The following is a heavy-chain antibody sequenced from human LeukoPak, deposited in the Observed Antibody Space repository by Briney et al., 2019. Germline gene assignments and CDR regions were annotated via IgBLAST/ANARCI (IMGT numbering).Heavy chain of an antibody. J-gene: IGHJ2*01. CDR1: GGSISSHH. CDR2: VDNRGST. V-gene: IGHV4-59*11. D-gene: IGHD3-22*01. CDR3: ASDMGQYYDSSGYYSWYFDL. Sequence: SETLSLTCTFSGGSISSHHWSGIRQPPGQGLEWIGHVDNRGSTNYNPSLRSRVTISLDTSKNQFSLKVNTVTAADTAVYYCASDMGQYYDSSGYYSWYFDLWGRGTLVTVSS.